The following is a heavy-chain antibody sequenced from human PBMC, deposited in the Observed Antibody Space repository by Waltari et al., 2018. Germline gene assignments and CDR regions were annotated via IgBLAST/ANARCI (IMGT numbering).Heavy chain of an antibody. V-gene: IGHV3-23*01. D-gene: IGHD7-27*01. CDR3: ARGSGVDY. Sequence: VQLLESGGGLVQPGGSLSLSFAASGFTFSTYVMNWVRQAPGKGLEWVSSISDGGGIINYADSVKGRFTISRDNSKNTVYLQMKSLRAEDTAVYYCARGSGVDYWGQGTLVTISS. CDR2: ISDGGGII. J-gene: IGHJ4*02. CDR1: GFTFSTYV.